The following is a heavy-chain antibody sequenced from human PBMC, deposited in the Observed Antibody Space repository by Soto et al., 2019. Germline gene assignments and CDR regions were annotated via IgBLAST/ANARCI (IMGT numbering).Heavy chain of an antibody. CDR2: IYYTGST. CDR3: ARANSVSGRSWFDH. D-gene: IGHD1-26*01. J-gene: IGHJ5*02. CDR1: GGSASSADHY. V-gene: IGHV4-31*03. Sequence: QVQLQESGPGLVKPSQTLSLTCTVSGGSASSADHYWSWIRQHPGKGLEWIGYIYYTGSTYYNPSLKSRVSISVDTSKNQFSLKLSSLTAADTAMYYCARANSVSGRSWFDHWGQGTLVTVSS.